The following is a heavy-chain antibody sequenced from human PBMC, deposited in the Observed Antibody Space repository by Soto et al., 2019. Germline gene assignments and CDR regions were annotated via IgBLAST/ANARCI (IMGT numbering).Heavy chain of an antibody. CDR1: GFSLSNARMG. CDR3: ARTYDYIWGSYRYTETLRIDY. D-gene: IGHD3-16*02. CDR2: IFSNDEK. V-gene: IGHV2-26*01. Sequence: QVTLKESGPVLVKPTETLTLTCTVSGFSLSNARMGVSWIRQPPGKALEWLAHIFSNDEKSYSTSLKSRLTLSKDTSKSQVVLTMTNMDPVDTATYYCARTYDYIWGSYRYTETLRIDYWGQGTLVTVSS. J-gene: IGHJ4*02.